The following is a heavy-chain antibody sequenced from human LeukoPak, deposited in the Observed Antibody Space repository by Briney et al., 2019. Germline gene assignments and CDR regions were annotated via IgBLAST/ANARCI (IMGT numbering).Heavy chain of an antibody. CDR1: GYTPTSYY. J-gene: IGHJ4*02. D-gene: IGHD6-19*01. V-gene: IGHV1-46*01. CDR2: INPGSGSA. Sequence: GASVKVSCKAFGYTPTSYYVHWVRQAPGQGLEWLGFINPGSGSATYAQRLQDRVTMARDTSTSTVYMEVSSLRSEDTALYYCARVHGGWYYFDYWGQGTLVTVSS. CDR3: ARVHGGWYYFDY.